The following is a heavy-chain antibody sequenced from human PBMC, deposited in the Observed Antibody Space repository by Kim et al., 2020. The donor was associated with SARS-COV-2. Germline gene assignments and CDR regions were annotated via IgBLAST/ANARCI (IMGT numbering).Heavy chain of an antibody. V-gene: IGHV4-34*01. Sequence: SETLSLTCAVSGGSFSGYYWSWIRQPPGKGLEWIGEINHSGSTTYNPSFKSRVTISLDTTKNQFSLKLSSVTAADTAVYYCAREGEYYGSGSYPLVYWGQGTLVTISS. CDR3: AREGEYYGSGSYPLVY. J-gene: IGHJ4*02. CDR1: GGSFSGYY. CDR2: INHSGST. D-gene: IGHD3-10*01.